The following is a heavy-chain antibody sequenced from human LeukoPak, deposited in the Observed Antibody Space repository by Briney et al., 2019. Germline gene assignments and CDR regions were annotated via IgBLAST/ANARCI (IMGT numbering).Heavy chain of an antibody. Sequence: GGSLRLSCAACGFTLSSNYMSWVRGSPGKGLEWVSVFYSGGSTYYADSVKGRFTISRDNPKNTLYLQMNSLSAEDTAVYYCATNVYSSSWYYYYGMDVWGQGTTVTVSS. CDR1: GFTLSSNY. D-gene: IGHD6-13*01. CDR2: FYSGGST. CDR3: ATNVYSSSWYYYYGMDV. V-gene: IGHV3-66*01. J-gene: IGHJ6*02.